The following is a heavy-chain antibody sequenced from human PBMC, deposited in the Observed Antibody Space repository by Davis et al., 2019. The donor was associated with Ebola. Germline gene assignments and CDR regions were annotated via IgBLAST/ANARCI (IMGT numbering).Heavy chain of an antibody. J-gene: IGHJ3*02. D-gene: IGHD6-6*01. CDR3: ARARPDAFDI. Sequence: SVKVSCKASGGTFSSYAISWVRQAPGQGLEWMGGIIPIFGTANYAQKFQGRVTITRDTSASTAYMELSRLRSDDTAVYYCARARPDAFDIWGQGTMVTVSS. CDR1: GGTFSSYA. V-gene: IGHV1-69*05. CDR2: IIPIFGTA.